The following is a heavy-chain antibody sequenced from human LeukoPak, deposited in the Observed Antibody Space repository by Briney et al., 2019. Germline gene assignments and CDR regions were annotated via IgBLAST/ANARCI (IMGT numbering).Heavy chain of an antibody. CDR2: MSYDGTND. J-gene: IGHJ4*02. CDR3: AKETGYYFDQ. V-gene: IGHV3-30*18. CDR1: GFTFSDYG. Sequence: GGSLRLSCAASGFTFSDYGMNWVRQAPGKGLEWVAVMSYDGTNDYYGDSVRGGFTISRDNSKNTLYLQMNGLRVEDTAVYYCAKETGYYFDQWGQGTLVSVSS. D-gene: IGHD3-10*01.